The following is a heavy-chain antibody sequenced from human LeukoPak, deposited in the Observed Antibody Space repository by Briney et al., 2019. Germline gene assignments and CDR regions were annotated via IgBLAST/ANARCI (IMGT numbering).Heavy chain of an antibody. Sequence: GGSLRLSCAAPGFTFSSYGMHWVRQAPGKGLEWVAVISYDGSHKYYGDSVKGRLTISRDNSKNTVYLQMSSLRTEDTAVYYCAKRSDSGSHTFDYWGQGTLVTVSS. J-gene: IGHJ4*02. CDR2: ISYDGSHK. CDR3: AKRSDSGSHTFDY. V-gene: IGHV3-30*18. D-gene: IGHD3-10*01. CDR1: GFTFSSYG.